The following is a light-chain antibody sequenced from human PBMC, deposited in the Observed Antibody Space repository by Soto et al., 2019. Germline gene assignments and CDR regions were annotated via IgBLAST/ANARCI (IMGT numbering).Light chain of an antibody. CDR1: QSVSTW. CDR3: QQYNVHSPWT. J-gene: IGKJ1*01. CDR2: KAS. V-gene: IGKV1-5*03. Sequence: DIQMTQSPSTLSASVGDRVTITCRASQSVSTWSAWYQQKPGKAPHLLIFKASTLESGVPSRFSGSGSGTEFTLTITSRQPDDFATYYCQQYNVHSPWTFDQGTKVEIK.